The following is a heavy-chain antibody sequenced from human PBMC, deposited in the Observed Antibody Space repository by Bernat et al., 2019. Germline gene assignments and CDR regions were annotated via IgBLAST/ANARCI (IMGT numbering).Heavy chain of an antibody. Sequence: EVQLVESGGGLVKPGGSLRLSCAASGFTFSSYWMSWVRQAPGKGLEWVANIKQDGSEKYYVDSVKGRFTISRDNAKNSLYLQMNSLRAEDTAVYYCYTYDFWSSYYYYMDVWGKGTTVTVSS. CDR1: GFTFSSYW. D-gene: IGHD3-3*01. CDR2: IKQDGSEK. CDR3: YTYDFWSSYYYYMDV. V-gene: IGHV3-7*01. J-gene: IGHJ6*03.